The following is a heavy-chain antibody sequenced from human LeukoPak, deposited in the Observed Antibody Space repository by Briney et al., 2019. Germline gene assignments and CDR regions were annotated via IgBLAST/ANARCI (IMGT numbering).Heavy chain of an antibody. CDR2: IYYSGRT. CDR3: ARLYSSGWYWEHYFDY. D-gene: IGHD6-19*01. J-gene: IGHJ4*02. Sequence: SEPLSLTCTVSGGSISSYYWSWIRQPPGKGLEWIGYIYYSGRTNYNPSLKSRVTISVDTSKNQFSLKLSSVTAADTAVYYCARLYSSGWYWEHYFDYWGQGTLVTVSS. CDR1: GGSISSYY. V-gene: IGHV4-59*01.